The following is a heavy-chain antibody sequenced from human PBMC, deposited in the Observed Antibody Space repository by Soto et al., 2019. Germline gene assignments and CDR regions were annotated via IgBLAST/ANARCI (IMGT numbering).Heavy chain of an antibody. CDR2: ISYDGGTK. J-gene: IGHJ5*02. Sequence: PGGSLRLSCAASGFRFSSHALEWVRQAPGKGLEWVAVISYDGGTKFYADSVKGRFTISRDNSKNTLYLEMDNLRPEDTAVYHCARGQSSTVITSTHFDPWGQGTLVTVSS. D-gene: IGHD4-17*01. V-gene: IGHV3-30-3*01. CDR1: GFRFSSHA. CDR3: ARGQSSTVITSTHFDP.